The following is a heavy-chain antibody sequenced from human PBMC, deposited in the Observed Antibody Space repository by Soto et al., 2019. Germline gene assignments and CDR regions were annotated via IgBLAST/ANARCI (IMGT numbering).Heavy chain of an antibody. CDR2: ISAYNGNT. J-gene: IGHJ3*02. D-gene: IGHD2-2*01. CDR3: ARGSYCSSTSCYAFDI. V-gene: IGHV1-18*01. Sequence: ASVKVSCKASGYTFTSYGISWVRQAPGQGLEWMGWISAYNGNTNYAQKLQGRVTMTTDTSTSTAYMELRSLRSDDTAVYYCARGSYCSSTSCYAFDIWGQGTMVTVSS. CDR1: GYTFTSYG.